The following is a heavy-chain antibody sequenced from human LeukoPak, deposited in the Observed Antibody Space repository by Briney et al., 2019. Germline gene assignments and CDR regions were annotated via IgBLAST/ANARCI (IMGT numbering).Heavy chain of an antibody. CDR2: INPNSGGT. CDR1: GYTFTGYY. D-gene: IGHD3-10*01. CDR3: ARDSYDSGSVSDFDY. J-gene: IGHJ4*02. Sequence: GASVKVSCKASGYTFTGYYMHWVRQAPGQGLEWMGWINPNSGGTNYAQKFQGRVTMTRDTSISTAYMELSRLRSDDTAVYYCARDSYDSGSVSDFDYWGQGTLVTVSS. V-gene: IGHV1-2*02.